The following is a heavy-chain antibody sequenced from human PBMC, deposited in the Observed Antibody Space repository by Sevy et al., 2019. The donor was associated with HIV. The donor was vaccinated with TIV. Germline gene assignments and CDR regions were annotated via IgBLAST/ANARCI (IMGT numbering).Heavy chain of an antibody. CDR2: ISDSGGST. Sequence: GGSLRLSCAASGFTFSSFAMTWVRQAPGKGLEWVSSISDSGGSTYYADSVKGRFTISRDNSKNTLYLQVSSLRAEDTAVYYRAKDTPYGDYLLDYWGQGTLVTVSS. V-gene: IGHV3-23*01. J-gene: IGHJ4*02. CDR3: AKDTPYGDYLLDY. CDR1: GFTFSSFA. D-gene: IGHD4-17*01.